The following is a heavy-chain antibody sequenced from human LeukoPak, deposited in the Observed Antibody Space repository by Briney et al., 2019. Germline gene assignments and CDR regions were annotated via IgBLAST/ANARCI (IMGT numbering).Heavy chain of an antibody. CDR1: GFTFSNYW. V-gene: IGHV3-7*05. CDR3: ARDPYSSTWSYGMDV. D-gene: IGHD6-6*01. Sequence: PGGSLKLSCAASGFTFSNYWMSWVSQAPGKGLEWVANIKQDGSEEVYVDSLKGRFTISRDNAKNSLFLQMNTLRAEDTAVYYCARDPYSSTWSYGMDVWGQGTTVTVSS. CDR2: IKQDGSEE. J-gene: IGHJ6*02.